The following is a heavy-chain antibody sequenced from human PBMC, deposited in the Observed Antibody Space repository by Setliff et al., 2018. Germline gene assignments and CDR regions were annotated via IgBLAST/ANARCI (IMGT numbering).Heavy chain of an antibody. CDR2: IYIGGSA. CDR1: GGSISGYY. D-gene: IGHD6-19*01. V-gene: IGHV4-4*07. J-gene: IGHJ6*03. Sequence: SETLSLTCTVSGGSISGYYWSWIRQPAGKGLEWIGHIYIGGSANYNPSLKSRVTMSIDTSKNQFSLKLNPVTAADMAVYYCAREQWLDPPGYYYMDVWAKGTTGTVSS. CDR3: AREQWLDPPGYYYMDV.